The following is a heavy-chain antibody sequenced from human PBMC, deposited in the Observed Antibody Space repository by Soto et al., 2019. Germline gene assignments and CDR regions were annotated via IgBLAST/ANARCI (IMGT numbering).Heavy chain of an antibody. D-gene: IGHD2-8*01. CDR3: AKGKSENGVDWLDP. CDR1: GFTFSDYY. V-gene: IGHV3-11*01. CDR2: ISSSGSTI. Sequence: LRLSCAASGFTFSDYYMSWIRQAPGKGLEWVSYISSSGSTIYYADSVKGRFTISRDNAKSTMSLQLNSLRDDDTAIYYCAKGKSENGVDWLDPWGPGTLVTVSS. J-gene: IGHJ5*02.